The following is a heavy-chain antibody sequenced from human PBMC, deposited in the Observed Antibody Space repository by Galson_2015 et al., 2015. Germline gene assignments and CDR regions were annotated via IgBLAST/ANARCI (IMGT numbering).Heavy chain of an antibody. CDR3: AKVNGDGWDPAYYFDY. CDR2: ISWNSAYT. D-gene: IGHD2-21*01. Sequence: SLRLSCAASGFTFDNYAMHWVRQAPGKGLEWVSGISWNSAYTGYADSVKGRFTISRGNAKNSLYLQMNSLRPGDTAFYYCAKVNGDGWDPAYYFDYWGLGTLVTVSS. V-gene: IGHV3-9*01. CDR1: GFTFDNYA. J-gene: IGHJ4*02.